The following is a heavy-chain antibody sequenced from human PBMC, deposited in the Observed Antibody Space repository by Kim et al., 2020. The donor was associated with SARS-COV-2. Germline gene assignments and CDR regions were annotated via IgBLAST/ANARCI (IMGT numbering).Heavy chain of an antibody. J-gene: IGHJ4*02. D-gene: IGHD6-13*01. CDR3: ARGAPYSSSWYGLNF. V-gene: IGHV3-66*01. Sequence: GGSLRLSCAVSGFTFSDNYMMWVRQAPGKGLEWVSVIYANGNTYYADSVKGRLTISRDNSKNTLYLQMNSLKDEDTAVYYCARGAPYSSSWYGLNFWGQGTLVTVSS. CDR2: IYANGNT. CDR1: GFTFSDNY.